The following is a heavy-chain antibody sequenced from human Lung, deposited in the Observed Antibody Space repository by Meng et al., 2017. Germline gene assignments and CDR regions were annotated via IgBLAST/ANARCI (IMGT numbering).Heavy chain of an antibody. CDR1: GGSFSDYY. CDR3: ARGPTTMAHDFDY. J-gene: IGHJ4*02. CDR2: INHSGST. V-gene: IGHV4-34*01. D-gene: IGHD4-11*01. Sequence: QGQLQQCGAGLLKPSETPSLPCVVSGGSFSDYYWSWIRQPPGKGLEWIGEINHSGSTNYNPSLENRATISVDTSQNNLSLKLSSVTAADSAVYYCARGPTTMAHDFDYWGQGTLVTVSS.